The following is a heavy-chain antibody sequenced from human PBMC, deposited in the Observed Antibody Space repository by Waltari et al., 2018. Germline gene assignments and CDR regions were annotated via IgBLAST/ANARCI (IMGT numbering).Heavy chain of an antibody. CDR3: ARVSKGIHFDY. V-gene: IGHV3-7*04. CDR2: IKEDGTEE. CDR1: GFTFVNYW. Sequence: EVQLVESGGGLVQPGGSLRLSCTASGFTFVNYWMSWVRQAPGKGLQWVAYIKEDGTEEPYLDSLKGRITISSDDAKNSLHLQMNSLRVEDTAIYYCARVSKGIHFDYWGQGTLVTVSS. J-gene: IGHJ4*02.